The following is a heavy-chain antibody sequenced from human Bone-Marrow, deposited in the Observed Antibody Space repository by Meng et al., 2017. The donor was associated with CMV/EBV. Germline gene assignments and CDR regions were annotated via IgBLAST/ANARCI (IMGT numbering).Heavy chain of an antibody. D-gene: IGHD1-1*01. CDR2: IIPIFGTA. CDR3: AKGVAPTGNPNWFDP. Sequence: SVKVSCKASGGTFSSYAISWVRQAPGQGLEWMGGIIPIFGTANYAQKFQGRVTITTDESTSTAYMELSSLRAEDTAVYFCAKGVAPTGNPNWFDPWGQGTLVTVSS. CDR1: GGTFSSYA. V-gene: IGHV1-69*05. J-gene: IGHJ5*02.